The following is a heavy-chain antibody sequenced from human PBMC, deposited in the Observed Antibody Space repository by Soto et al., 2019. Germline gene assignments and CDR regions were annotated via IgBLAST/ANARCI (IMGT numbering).Heavy chain of an antibody. Sequence: GGSLRLSCAASGFTFSSYWMHWVRQAPGKGLVWVSRINSDGSSTCYADSVKGRFTISRDKAKNTLYLQMNRLRAEDTAVYYCAGDRGITGTTGYYYYSYGMDVWGQGTTVTVSS. V-gene: IGHV3-74*01. D-gene: IGHD1-20*01. CDR2: INSDGSST. CDR3: AGDRGITGTTGYYYYSYGMDV. CDR1: GFTFSSYW. J-gene: IGHJ6*02.